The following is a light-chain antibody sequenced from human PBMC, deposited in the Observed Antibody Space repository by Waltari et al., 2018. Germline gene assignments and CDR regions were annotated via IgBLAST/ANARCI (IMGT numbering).Light chain of an antibody. Sequence: EIVLTQSPATLSLSPGERATLSCRASQSVSNTLAWFQQTPGQAPRLLIYDTSKRAAGIPARFIGSGSGTDFTLAISSLEPEDFAVYYCQQRSNWITFGQGTRLEIK. CDR1: QSVSNT. CDR3: QQRSNWIT. J-gene: IGKJ5*01. V-gene: IGKV3-11*01. CDR2: DTS.